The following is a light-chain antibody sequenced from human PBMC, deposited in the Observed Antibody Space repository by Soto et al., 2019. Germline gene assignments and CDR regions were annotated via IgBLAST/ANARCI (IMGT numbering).Light chain of an antibody. CDR2: DVS. V-gene: IGLV2-14*01. J-gene: IGLJ1*01. Sequence: QSVLAQPASVSGSPGQSITISCTGTSSDVGAYNYDSWYQQYPGEAPKVIIYDVSHRPAGVSNRFSGPKSGNTASLTISGLQTQDEADYYCSSYTSATTYVFGTGTKVTVL. CDR3: SSYTSATTYV. CDR1: SSDVGAYNY.